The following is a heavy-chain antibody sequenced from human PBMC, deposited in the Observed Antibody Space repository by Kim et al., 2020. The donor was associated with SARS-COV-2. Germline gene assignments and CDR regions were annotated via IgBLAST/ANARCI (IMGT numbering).Heavy chain of an antibody. CDR2: IRGSGGGT. V-gene: IGHV3-23*01. CDR1: GFTFSGYA. D-gene: IGHD2-8*02. Sequence: GGSLRLSCAASGFTFSGYAMSWVRQAPGKGLEWVSAIRGSGGGTFYADSVKGRFTISRDISRDTVSLQMRSLTVEDSAVYYCAKGLTAGEAGIDYWCQGT. CDR3: AKGLTAGEAGIDY. J-gene: IGHJ4*02.